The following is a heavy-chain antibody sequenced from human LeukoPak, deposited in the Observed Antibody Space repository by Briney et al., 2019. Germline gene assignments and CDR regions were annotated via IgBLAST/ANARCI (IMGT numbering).Heavy chain of an antibody. V-gene: IGHV3-72*01. CDR3: AREAFGGPRGSIALDY. CDR2: SRSKAYDYTG. J-gene: IGHJ4*02. Sequence: PGGSLRLSCRASGFTFSDHYMGWVRQAPGKGLEWVGRSRSKAYDYTGEYAASVTGRFTILRVDSQNSLYLQMNSLRAEDTAVYYCAREAFGGPRGSIALDYWGQGTLVTVSS. D-gene: IGHD6-6*01. CDR1: GFTFSDHY.